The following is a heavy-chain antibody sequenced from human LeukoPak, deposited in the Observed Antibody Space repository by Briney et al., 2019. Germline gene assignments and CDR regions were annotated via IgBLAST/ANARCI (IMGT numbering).Heavy chain of an antibody. V-gene: IGHV4-59*01. CDR1: GGSISTYY. CDR3: ARGDGDYGGGAFDI. D-gene: IGHD4-17*01. CDR2: IHYSGST. Sequence: SETLSLTCTISGGSISTYYWSWIRQPPGKGLEWIGYIHYSGSTKYNPSLKSRVTMSVDTSKNQFSLKLSSVTAADTAVYYCARGDGDYGGGAFDIWGQGTVVTVSS. J-gene: IGHJ3*02.